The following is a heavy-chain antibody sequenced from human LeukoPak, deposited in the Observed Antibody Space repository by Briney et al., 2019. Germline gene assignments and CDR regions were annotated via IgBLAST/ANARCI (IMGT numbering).Heavy chain of an antibody. V-gene: IGHV1-18*01. CDR1: GYTFPSYG. CDR2: ISPYNGNT. D-gene: IGHD3-9*01. CDR3: ARGTSDIVIGYSNAFQLYFDL. J-gene: IGHJ2*01. Sequence: ASVKVPCKASGYTFPSYGTSWLRQAHGQGPKGMGWISPYNGNTNYAQKRQGRVPMTTDTSTSTAYMEMRSPRSDDTAVYYCARGTSDIVIGYSNAFQLYFDLWGRGTLVTVSS.